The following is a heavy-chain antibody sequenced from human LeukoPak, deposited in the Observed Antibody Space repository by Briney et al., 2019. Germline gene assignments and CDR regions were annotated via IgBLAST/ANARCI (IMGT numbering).Heavy chain of an antibody. D-gene: IGHD3-3*01. V-gene: IGHV3-30*03. CDR2: ISYDGSNK. J-gene: IGHJ4*02. CDR1: GFTFSSYG. CDR3: ARGRMYYDFWSGYYSGEGFDY. Sequence: GRSLRLSCAAFGFTFSSYGMHWVRQAPGKGLEWVAVISYDGSNKYYADSVKGRFTISRDNAKNSLYLQMNSLRDEDTAVYYCARGRMYYDFWSGYYSGEGFDYWGQGTLVTVSS.